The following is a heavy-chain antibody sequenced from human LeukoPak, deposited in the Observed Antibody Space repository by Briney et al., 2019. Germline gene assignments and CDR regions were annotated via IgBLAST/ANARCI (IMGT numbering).Heavy chain of an antibody. V-gene: IGHV1-69*05. D-gene: IGHD5-12*01. CDR2: IIPIFGTA. J-gene: IGHJ6*03. CDR3: ARDRSTSGYDFPHYYYYMDV. CDR1: GGTFSSYA. Sequence: SVKVSCKASGGTFSSYAISWVRQAPGQGLEWMGGIIPIFGTANYAQKFQGRVTITTDESTSTAYMELSSLRSEDTAVYYCARDRSTSGYDFPHYYYYMDVWGKGTTVNVSS.